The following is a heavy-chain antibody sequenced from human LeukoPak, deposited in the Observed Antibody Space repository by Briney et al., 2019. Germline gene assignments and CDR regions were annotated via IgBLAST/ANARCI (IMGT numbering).Heavy chain of an antibody. CDR1: GGSFSGYY. J-gene: IGHJ6*03. CDR3: ARDASWGFDSSGYSNYYYYYMDV. D-gene: IGHD3-22*01. V-gene: IGHV4-34*01. CDR2: INHSGST. Sequence: PSETLSLTCAVYGGSFSGYYWSWIRQPPGKGLEWIGEINHSGSTYYNASLKSRVRISVDTSKNQFSLKLSSVTAADTAVYYCARDASWGFDSSGYSNYYYYYMDVWGKGTTVTVSS.